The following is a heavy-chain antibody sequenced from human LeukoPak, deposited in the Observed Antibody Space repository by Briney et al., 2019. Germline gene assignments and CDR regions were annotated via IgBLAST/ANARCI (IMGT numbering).Heavy chain of an antibody. CDR1: GFTFDDYA. Sequence: GRSLRLSCAASGFTFDDYAMHWVRQAPGKGLEWVSGISWNSGSIGYADSVKGRFTISRDNAKNSLYLQMNSLRAEDTALYYCAKGYGSGSYYGMDVWGQGTTVTVS. J-gene: IGHJ6*02. CDR3: AKGYGSGSYYGMDV. D-gene: IGHD3-10*01. V-gene: IGHV3-9*01. CDR2: ISWNSGSI.